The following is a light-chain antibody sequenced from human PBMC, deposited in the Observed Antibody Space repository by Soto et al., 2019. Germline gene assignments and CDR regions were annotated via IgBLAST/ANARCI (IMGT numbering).Light chain of an antibody. V-gene: IGKV3-15*01. CDR2: ATS. Sequence: EVVMTQSPATLSVSPGDSATLSCRASEGVGTNLAWYQQTPGQGPRLLIYATSTRATGIPARFSGSGSGTEFTLTISGLQSEDFAIYYCQQYNKGPPWTFGQGTKVDIK. CDR1: EGVGTN. J-gene: IGKJ1*01. CDR3: QQYNKGPPWT.